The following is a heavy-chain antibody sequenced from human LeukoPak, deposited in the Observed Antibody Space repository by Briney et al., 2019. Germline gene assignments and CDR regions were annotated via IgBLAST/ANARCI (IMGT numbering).Heavy chain of an antibody. CDR1: GFTFSSYA. V-gene: IGHV3-23*01. CDR3: ARDIYDILTGLARRSYYYYGMGV. CDR2: ISGSGGST. J-gene: IGHJ6*02. Sequence: PGGSLRLSCAASGFTFSSYAMSWVRQAPGKGLEWVSAISGSGGSTYYADSVKGRFTISRDNSKNTLYLQMNSLRAEDTAVYYCARDIYDILTGLARRSYYYYGMGVWGQGTTVTVSS. D-gene: IGHD3-9*01.